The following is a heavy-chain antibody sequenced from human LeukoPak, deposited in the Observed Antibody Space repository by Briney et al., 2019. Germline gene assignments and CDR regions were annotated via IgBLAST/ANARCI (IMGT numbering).Heavy chain of an antibody. CDR3: AKAPRGSLGPFDY. D-gene: IGHD5-12*01. V-gene: IGHV3-9*01. J-gene: IGHJ4*02. Sequence: PGRSLRLSCAVSGFTFDDYAMHWVRQVPGKGLEWVSGINWNSDSIGYADSVKGRFTTSRDNAKNSLYLQMNSLRAEDTAVYYCAKAPRGSLGPFDYWGQGTLVTVSS. CDR1: GFTFDDYA. CDR2: INWNSDSI.